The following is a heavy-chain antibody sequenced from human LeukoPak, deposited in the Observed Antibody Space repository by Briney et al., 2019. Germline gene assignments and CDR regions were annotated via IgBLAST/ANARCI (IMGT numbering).Heavy chain of an antibody. Sequence: SETLSLTCSVSGDSISSSGYYWDWIRQPPGKGLEWIGEINHSGSTNYNPSLKSRVTISVDTSKNQFSLKLSSVTAADTAVYYCARRYCSSTSCYGSVYYFDYWGQGTLVTVSS. CDR1: GDSISSSGYY. J-gene: IGHJ4*02. CDR3: ARRYCSSTSCYGSVYYFDY. D-gene: IGHD2-2*01. V-gene: IGHV4-39*07. CDR2: INHSGST.